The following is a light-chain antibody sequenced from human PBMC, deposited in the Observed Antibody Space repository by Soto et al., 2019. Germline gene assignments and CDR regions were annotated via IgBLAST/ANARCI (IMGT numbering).Light chain of an antibody. Sequence: EFVLTQSPGTLSLSPGERATLSCRASQSFGSTSLAWYQQKPGQSPRLLIYGPSSRATGIPDRFSGSGSGTDFTLTISRLEPEDFAVYYCQQYGSSPSGRFGQGTKVEI. CDR1: QSFGSTS. J-gene: IGKJ1*01. CDR2: GPS. V-gene: IGKV3-20*01. CDR3: QQYGSSPSGR.